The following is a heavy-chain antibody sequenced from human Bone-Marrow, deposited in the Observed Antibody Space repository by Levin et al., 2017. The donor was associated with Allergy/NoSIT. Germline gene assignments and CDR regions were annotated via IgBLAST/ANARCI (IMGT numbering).Heavy chain of an antibody. CDR3: ALEPLCYEAFDI. J-gene: IGHJ3*02. Sequence: ASVKVSCKSSGHTLTGHYLHWVRQAPGQGLEWMGWINPNSGGTNCAQKFQGRVTMTRDTSITTASLELTSLRSHDTAVYYGALEPLCYEAFDIWGHGTMITVSS. V-gene: IGHV1-2*02. CDR2: INPNSGGT. CDR1: GHTLTGHY.